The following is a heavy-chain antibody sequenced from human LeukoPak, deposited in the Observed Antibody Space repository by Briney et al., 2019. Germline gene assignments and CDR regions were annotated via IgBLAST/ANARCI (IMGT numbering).Heavy chain of an antibody. CDR2: ISESGGYT. CDR3: ARGYYDSSGYFYFDH. CDR1: GFTFSDHY. J-gene: IGHJ4*02. V-gene: IGHV3-11*06. Sequence: GRSLRLSCAASGFTFSDHYMNLIRKAPAKGLEWVSYISESGGYTVYADSVKCRFTISRDNAKNSLYLQMNSLRGDDSAVYYCARGYYDSSGYFYFDHWGQGTLVTVSS. D-gene: IGHD3-22*01.